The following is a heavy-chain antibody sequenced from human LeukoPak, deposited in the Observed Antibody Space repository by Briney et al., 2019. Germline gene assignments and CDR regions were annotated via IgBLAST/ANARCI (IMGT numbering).Heavy chain of an antibody. CDR1: GFTFSSYA. CDR3: ATTYHYDSSGYLWDS. J-gene: IGHJ4*02. D-gene: IGHD3-22*01. V-gene: IGHV3-23*01. Sequence: PGGSLRLSCAASGFTFSSYAMSWVRQAPGKGLEWVSAISGTGESTCYADSVKGRFTISRDNSNNTLNLQMDSLRAEDTAVYYCATTYHYDSSGYLWDSWGQGTLVTVSS. CDR2: ISGTGEST.